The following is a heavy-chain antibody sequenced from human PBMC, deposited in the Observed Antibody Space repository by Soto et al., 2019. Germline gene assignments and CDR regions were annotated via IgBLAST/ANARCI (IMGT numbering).Heavy chain of an antibody. D-gene: IGHD3-22*01. J-gene: IGHJ5*02. CDR2: IYHSGST. Sequence: QLQLQESGSGLVKPSQTLSLTCAVSGGSISSGGYSWSWIRQPPGKGLEWIGYIYHSGSTYYNPSLKSRDTISVDRSKNQFSLKLSSVTAADTAVYYCARVRGGPYYYDSSGYYINWFDPWGQGTLVTVSS. V-gene: IGHV4-30-2*01. CDR1: GGSISSGGYS. CDR3: ARVRGGPYYYDSSGYYINWFDP.